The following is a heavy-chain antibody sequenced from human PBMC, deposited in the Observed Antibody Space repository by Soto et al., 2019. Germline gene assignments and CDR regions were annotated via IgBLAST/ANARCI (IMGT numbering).Heavy chain of an antibody. D-gene: IGHD2-8*02. CDR1: GASIGSGGW. Sequence: SETLSLTCAVSGASIGSGGWWSWVRQPPGKGLEWIAEIFHDGNTNYSPSLKSRVTISVDKSQNQFSLNVYSVTAADTAVYYCARHEGWTGPDQWGQGTLVTAPQ. V-gene: IGHV4-4*02. CDR3: ARHEGWTGPDQ. J-gene: IGHJ5*02. CDR2: IFHDGNT.